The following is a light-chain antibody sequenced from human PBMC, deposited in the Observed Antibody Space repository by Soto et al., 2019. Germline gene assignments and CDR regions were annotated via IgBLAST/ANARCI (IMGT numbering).Light chain of an antibody. CDR2: AAS. CDR1: QSISSY. J-gene: IGKJ1*01. Sequence: DIQMTQSPSSLSASVGDRVTITCRASQSISSYLNWYQQKPGKAPKPLIFAASSLQSGAPSRFRGSRSGPDFTLTISSLQPEDFATYYCQQSYSSPPTFGQGTKVDIK. V-gene: IGKV1-39*01. CDR3: QQSYSSPPT.